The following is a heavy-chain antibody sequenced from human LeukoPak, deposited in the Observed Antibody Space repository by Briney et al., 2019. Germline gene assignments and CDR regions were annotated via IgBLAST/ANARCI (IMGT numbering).Heavy chain of an antibody. CDR1: GYSFRGWY. D-gene: IGHD6-19*01. Sequence: SVKDSCRGSGYSFRGWYMQYVLHTHGKELEWMGPNKPNNGGTNYSQKVRGRVTGTRDTSISTAYMELSRLRSDDTAVYYCARAYSSGWYEGPWGQGTLVTVSS. V-gene: IGHV1-2*06. J-gene: IGHJ5*02. CDR3: ARAYSSGWYEGP. CDR2: NKPNNGGT.